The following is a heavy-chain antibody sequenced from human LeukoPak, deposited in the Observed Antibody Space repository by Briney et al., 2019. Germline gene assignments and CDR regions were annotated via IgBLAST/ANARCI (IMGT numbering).Heavy chain of an antibody. Sequence: ASVKVSCKASGYTFTSYGISWVRQAPGQGLEWMGWINPNSGGTNYAQKFQGRVTMTRDTSISTAYMELSRLRSDDTAVYYCARGRGVIDYWGQGTLVTVSS. CDR2: INPNSGGT. V-gene: IGHV1-2*02. CDR3: ARGRGVIDY. CDR1: GYTFTSYG. J-gene: IGHJ4*02. D-gene: IGHD1-26*01.